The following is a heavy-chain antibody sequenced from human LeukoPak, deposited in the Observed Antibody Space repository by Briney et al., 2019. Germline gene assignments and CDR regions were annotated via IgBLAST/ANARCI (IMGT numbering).Heavy chain of an antibody. Sequence: GGSLRLSCAASGFTFSGTSMSWVRQAPGKGLEWVSTIYGGDSTYNSASVKGRFTISRDNTKNTLSLQMISLRADDTVVYYCARVRGWPHLHYFDYWGQGTLVTVSS. D-gene: IGHD5-24*01. J-gene: IGHJ4*02. CDR1: GFTFSGTS. V-gene: IGHV3-53*01. CDR3: ARVRGWPHLHYFDY. CDR2: IYGGDST.